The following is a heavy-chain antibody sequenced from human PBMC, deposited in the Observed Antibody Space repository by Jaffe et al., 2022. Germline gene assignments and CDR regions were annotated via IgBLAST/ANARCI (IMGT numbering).Heavy chain of an antibody. CDR2: IYYSGST. CDR1: GGSISSSSYY. Sequence: QLQLQESGPGLVKPSETLSLTCTVSGGSISSSSYYWGWIRQPPGKGLEWIGSIYYSGSTYYNPSLKSRVTISVDTSKNQFSLKLSSVTAADTAVYYCARHRSEPVDAFDIWGQGTMVTVSS. J-gene: IGHJ3*02. D-gene: IGHD1-26*01. CDR3: ARHRSEPVDAFDI. V-gene: IGHV4-39*01.